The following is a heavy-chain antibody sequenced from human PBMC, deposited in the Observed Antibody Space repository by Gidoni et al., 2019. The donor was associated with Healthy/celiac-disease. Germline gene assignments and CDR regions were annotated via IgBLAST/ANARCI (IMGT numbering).Heavy chain of an antibody. CDR2: INPNSGGT. J-gene: IGHJ6*02. CDR1: GYTFTCYY. CDR3: ARDLSCSSTSCYSSYLDV. D-gene: IGHD2-2*01. Sequence: QVQLVQSGAEVKKPGASVEVSCKASGYTFTCYYLHWVRQALGQGLEWMGWINPNSGGTNYAQKFQGWVTMTRDTSISTAYMELSRLRSDDTAVYYCARDLSCSSTSCYSSYLDVWGQGTTVTVSS. V-gene: IGHV1-2*04.